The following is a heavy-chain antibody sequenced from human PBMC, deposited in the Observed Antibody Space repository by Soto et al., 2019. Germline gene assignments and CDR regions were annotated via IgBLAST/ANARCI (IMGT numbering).Heavy chain of an antibody. V-gene: IGHV1-18*01. CDR1: GYTFTSYG. J-gene: IGHJ4*02. CDR3: EEGWFGECVYYFVY. D-gene: IGHD3-10*01. CDR2: ISAYNGNT. Sequence: QVQRVQSGAEVKKPGASVKVSCKASGYTFTSYGISWVRQAPGQGLEWMGWISAYNGNTNYAQKLQGRVTMTTDTSTSKAYMERRSLRSDVTAVYYCEEGWFGECVYYFVYWGQGTLVTVSS.